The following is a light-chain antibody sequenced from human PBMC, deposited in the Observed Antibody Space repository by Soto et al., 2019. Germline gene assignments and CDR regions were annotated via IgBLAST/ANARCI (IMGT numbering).Light chain of an antibody. CDR1: KNDIGVYDF. J-gene: IGLJ1*01. V-gene: IGLV2-8*01. Sequence: QSALTQPPSASGSPGQSVTISCTGTKNDIGVYDFVSWYQHHPAKAPRLIIYEVVQRPSAVPDRFSGSKSGNTASLTVSGLQAADEADYFCKSYAGSNTYVFGSGTKLTVL. CDR2: EVV. CDR3: KSYAGSNTYV.